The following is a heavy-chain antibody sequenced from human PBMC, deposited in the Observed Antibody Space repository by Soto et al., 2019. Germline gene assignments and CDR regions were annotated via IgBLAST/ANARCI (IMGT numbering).Heavy chain of an antibody. V-gene: IGHV1-69*01. CDR1: GDTFSRYT. CDR2: IIPRFGTT. CDR3: ARGRGLYNSGRSQLDY. D-gene: IGHD1-1*01. Sequence: QVQLVQSGAEVKKPGSSVRVSCKASGDTFSRYTVNWVRQAPRQGLEWMGGIIPRFGTTNFAPTLQGRVTITADESTNTVYMELSSLRSEDTPLYFCARGRGLYNSGRSQLDYWGQGTLVTVSS. J-gene: IGHJ4*02.